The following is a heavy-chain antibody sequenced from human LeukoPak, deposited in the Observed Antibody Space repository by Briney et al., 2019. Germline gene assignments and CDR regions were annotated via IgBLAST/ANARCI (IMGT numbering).Heavy chain of an antibody. Sequence: GGSLRLSCAASGFTFSSYAMHWVRQAPGKGLEYVSAISSNGGSTYYANFVKGRFTISRDNSKNTLYLQMGSLRAEDTAVYYCAKSGATGRPRIDYWGQGTLVTVSS. V-gene: IGHV3-64*01. CDR1: GFTFSSYA. D-gene: IGHD1-26*01. J-gene: IGHJ4*02. CDR3: AKSGATGRPRIDY. CDR2: ISSNGGST.